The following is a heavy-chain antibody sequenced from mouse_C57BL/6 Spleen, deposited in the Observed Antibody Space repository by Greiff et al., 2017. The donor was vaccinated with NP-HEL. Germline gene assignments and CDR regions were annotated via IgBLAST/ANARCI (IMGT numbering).Heavy chain of an antibody. CDR2: IDPSDSYT. Sequence: QVQLQQPGAELVMPGASVKLSCKASGYTFTSYWMHWVKQRPGQGLEWIGEIDPSDSYTNYNQKFKGKSTFTVDKSSSTAYMQLSSLTSENSAVYYCARWSYGNSYFDYWGQGTTLTVSS. CDR3: ARWSYGNSYFDY. J-gene: IGHJ2*01. V-gene: IGHV1-69*01. D-gene: IGHD2-1*01. CDR1: GYTFTSYW.